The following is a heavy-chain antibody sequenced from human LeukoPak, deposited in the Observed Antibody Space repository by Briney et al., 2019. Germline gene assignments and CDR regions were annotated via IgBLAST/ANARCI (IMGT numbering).Heavy chain of an antibody. Sequence: PGGSVRLSCAASGFTFSSYSMHWVRQAPGKGLEWVSLISWDGGNREYADSVKGRFTISRDNSRNSLFLQMNSLTTEDTAFYYCAKDYSSSGPFDYWGQGTLVTVSS. CDR3: AKDYSSSGPFDY. CDR1: GFTFSSYS. CDR2: ISWDGGNR. V-gene: IGHV3-43*01. J-gene: IGHJ4*02. D-gene: IGHD6-13*01.